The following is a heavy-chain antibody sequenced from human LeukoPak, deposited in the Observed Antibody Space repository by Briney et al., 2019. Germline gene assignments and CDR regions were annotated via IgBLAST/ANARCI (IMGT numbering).Heavy chain of an antibody. CDR2: IYHSGST. D-gene: IGHD3-10*01. CDR1: GYSISSGYH. J-gene: IGHJ4*02. V-gene: IGHV4-38-2*02. CDR3: ARDYYYYNSGSPLFDY. Sequence: PSETLSLTCTVSGYSISSGYHWGWIRQPPGKGLEWIGSIYHSGSTYYNPSLKSRVTMSVDTSKNQFSLKLSSVTAADTAVYYCARDYYYYNSGSPLFDYWGQGTLVTVSS.